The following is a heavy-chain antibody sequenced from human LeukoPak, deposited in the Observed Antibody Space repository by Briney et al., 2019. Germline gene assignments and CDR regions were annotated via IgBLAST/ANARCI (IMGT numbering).Heavy chain of an antibody. Sequence: ESLRLSCAASGFTFSDYYMSWIRRAPGKGLEWIGSIYYSGSTYYNPSLKSRVTISVDTSKNQFSLKLSSVTAADTAVYYCAVDCTNGVCYVDNWGQGTLVTVSS. V-gene: IGHV4-59*05. D-gene: IGHD2-8*01. CDR1: GFTFSDYY. J-gene: IGHJ4*02. CDR2: IYYSGST. CDR3: AVDCTNGVCYVDN.